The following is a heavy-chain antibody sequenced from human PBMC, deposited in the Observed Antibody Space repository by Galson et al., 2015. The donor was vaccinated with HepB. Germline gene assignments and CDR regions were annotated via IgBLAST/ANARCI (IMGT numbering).Heavy chain of an antibody. Sequence: SLRLSCAASGFTFSSYAMHWVRQAPGKGLEWVAVISYDGSNKYYADSVKGRFTISRDNSKNTLYLQMNSLRAEDTAVYYCARPTHVLRYFDWLSRPGYWGQGTLVTVSS. CDR1: GFTFSSYA. V-gene: IGHV3-30*04. J-gene: IGHJ4*02. D-gene: IGHD3-9*01. CDR2: ISYDGSNK. CDR3: ARPTHVLRYFDWLSRPGY.